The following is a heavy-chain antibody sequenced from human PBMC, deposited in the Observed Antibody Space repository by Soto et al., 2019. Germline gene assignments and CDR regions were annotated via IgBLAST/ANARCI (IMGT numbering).Heavy chain of an antibody. J-gene: IGHJ3*02. V-gene: IGHV5-10-1*01. CDR3: ARPLTPFGGDDAFDI. CDR1: GYSFTSYW. CDR2: IDPSDSYT. D-gene: IGHD3-10*01. Sequence: GESLKISCKGSGYSFTSYWISWVRQMPGKGLEWMGRIDPSDSYTNYSPSFQGHVTISADKPISTAYLQWSSLKASDTAMYYCARPLTPFGGDDAFDIWGQGTMVTVSS.